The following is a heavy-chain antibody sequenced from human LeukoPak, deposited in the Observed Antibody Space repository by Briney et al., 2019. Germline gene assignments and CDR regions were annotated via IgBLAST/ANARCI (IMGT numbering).Heavy chain of an antibody. CDR1: GYSFTSYW. Sequence: GESLQISCKGSGYSFTSYWIGWVRQMPGKGLEWMGIIYPGDSDTRYSPSFQGQVTISADKSISTAYLQWSSLKASDTAMYYCARQTNCGGDCYSGAFDIWGQGTMVTVSS. V-gene: IGHV5-51*01. CDR2: IYPGDSDT. D-gene: IGHD2-21*02. J-gene: IGHJ3*02. CDR3: ARQTNCGGDCYSGAFDI.